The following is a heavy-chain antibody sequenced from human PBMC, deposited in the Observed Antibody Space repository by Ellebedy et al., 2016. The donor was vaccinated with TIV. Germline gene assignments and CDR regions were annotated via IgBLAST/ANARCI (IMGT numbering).Heavy chain of an antibody. CDR2: LYYSGST. Sequence: GSLRLXCSVSGGSVIRSGYYCTWIRQPPGKGLEWIGSLYYSGSTWYNPSLKSRVTISVDTSKNHFSLRLRSVTAADAAVYYCATSAAIDAFDIWGQGTMVTVSS. D-gene: IGHD6-25*01. V-gene: IGHV4-39*02. CDR1: GGSVIRSGYY. J-gene: IGHJ3*02. CDR3: ATSAAIDAFDI.